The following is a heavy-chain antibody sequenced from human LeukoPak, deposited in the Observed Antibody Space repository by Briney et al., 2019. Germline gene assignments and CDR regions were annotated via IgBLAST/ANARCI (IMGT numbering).Heavy chain of an antibody. J-gene: IGHJ4*02. CDR1: GFTFSDYY. Sequence: GGSLRLSCAASGFTFSDYYMSWIRQAPGKGLEWVSYISHSSSYTNYTDSVKGRFTISRDNAKNSLYLQMSSLRAEDTAVYYCARGRDGYNYRYFDYWGQGTLVTVSS. D-gene: IGHD5-24*01. CDR3: ARGRDGYNYRYFDY. V-gene: IGHV3-11*06. CDR2: ISHSSSYT.